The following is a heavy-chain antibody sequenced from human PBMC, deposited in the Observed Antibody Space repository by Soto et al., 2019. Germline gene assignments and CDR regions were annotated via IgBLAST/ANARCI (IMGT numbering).Heavy chain of an antibody. Sequence: PGGSLRLSCAASGFTFGSYAMSWVRQAPGKGLEWVSAISGSGGSTYYADSVKGRFTISRDNSKNTLYLQMNSLRAEDTAVYYCARSGFDWLLTPSGYYYGMDVWGQGTTVTVSS. D-gene: IGHD3-9*01. J-gene: IGHJ6*02. V-gene: IGHV3-23*01. CDR2: ISGSGGST. CDR3: ARSGFDWLLTPSGYYYGMDV. CDR1: GFTFGSYA.